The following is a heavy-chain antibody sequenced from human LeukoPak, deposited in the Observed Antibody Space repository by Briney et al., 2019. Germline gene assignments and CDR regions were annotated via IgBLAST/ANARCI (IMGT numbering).Heavy chain of an antibody. J-gene: IGHJ5*02. CDR2: ISTSVGST. CDR3: AKDYSSNWYNWFDP. CDR1: GITFSSFA. V-gene: IGHV3-23*01. Sequence: PGGSLRLSCAASGITFSSFAMSWVRQAPGKGLEWVSAISTSVGSTYYADSVKGRFTISRDNSKNTLYLQMNSLRAEDTAVYYCAKDYSSNWYNWFDPWGQGTLVTVSS. D-gene: IGHD6-13*01.